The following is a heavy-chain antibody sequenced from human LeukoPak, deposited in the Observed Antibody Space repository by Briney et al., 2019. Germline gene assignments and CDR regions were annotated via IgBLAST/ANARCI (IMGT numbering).Heavy chain of an antibody. CDR2: ISYDGSNK. D-gene: IGHD5-24*01. CDR1: GFTFSSYA. V-gene: IGHV3-30-3*01. CDR3: ARDSRDGYNYNFDY. J-gene: IGHJ4*02. Sequence: PGGSLRLSCAASGFTFSSYAMHWVRQAPGKGLEWVAVISYDGSNKYYADSVKGRFTISRDNSKNTLYLQMNSLRAEDTAVYYCARDSRDGYNYNFDYWGQGTLVTVSS.